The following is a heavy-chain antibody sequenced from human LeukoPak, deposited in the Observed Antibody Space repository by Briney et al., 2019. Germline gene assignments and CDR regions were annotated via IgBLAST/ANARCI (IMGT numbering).Heavy chain of an antibody. J-gene: IGHJ4*02. CDR3: AKEVYGSGAFDY. Sequence: GGSLRLACAASGFTFDDYAMHWVRQAPGKGLEWVSCMSWNSGSIGYADSVKGRFTISRDNAKNSLYLQMNSLRAEDTALYYCAKEVYGSGAFDYWGQGNLVTVSS. D-gene: IGHD3-10*01. V-gene: IGHV3-9*01. CDR1: GFTFDDYA. CDR2: MSWNSGSI.